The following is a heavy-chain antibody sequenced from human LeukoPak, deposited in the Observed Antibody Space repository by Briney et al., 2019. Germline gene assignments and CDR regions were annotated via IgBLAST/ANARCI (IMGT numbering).Heavy chain of an antibody. Sequence: SETLSLTCTVSGGSISSYYWSWIRQPPGKGLEWIGYIYHSGSTYYNPSLKSRVTISVDRSKNQFSLKLSSVTAADTAVYYCARGGDYGSGSYWAFDYWGQGTLVTVSS. CDR1: GGSISSYY. J-gene: IGHJ4*02. CDR3: ARGGDYGSGSYWAFDY. V-gene: IGHV4-59*12. D-gene: IGHD3-10*01. CDR2: IYHSGST.